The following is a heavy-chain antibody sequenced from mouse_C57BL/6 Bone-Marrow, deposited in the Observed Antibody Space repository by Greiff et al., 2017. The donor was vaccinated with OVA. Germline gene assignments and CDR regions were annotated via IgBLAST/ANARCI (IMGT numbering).Heavy chain of an antibody. CDR1: GFTFSSYA. D-gene: IGHD2-3*01. CDR3: TRDGYYAMDY. J-gene: IGHJ4*01. V-gene: IGHV5-9-1*02. Sequence: EVKVVESGEGLVKPGGSLKLSCAASGFTFSSYAMSWVRQTPEKRLEWVAYISSGGDYIYYADTVKGRFTISRDNARNTLYLQRSSLKSEDTAMYYCTRDGYYAMDYWGQGTSVTVSS. CDR2: ISSGGDYI.